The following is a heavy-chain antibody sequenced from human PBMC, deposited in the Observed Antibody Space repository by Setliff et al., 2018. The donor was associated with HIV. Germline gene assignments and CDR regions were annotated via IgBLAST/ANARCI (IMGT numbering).Heavy chain of an antibody. CDR3: ARSRPYNSALDY. J-gene: IGHJ4*02. D-gene: IGHD6-25*01. Sequence: GGSLRLSCAVSGFTFITSTMNWVRQAPGKGLEWVASISSSGSYIHYADSVKGRFTISRDNAKNTVYLQVGSLRPDDTAMYYCARSRPYNSALDYWGQGTLVTVSS. CDR2: ISSSGSYI. V-gene: IGHV3-21*01. CDR1: GFTFITST.